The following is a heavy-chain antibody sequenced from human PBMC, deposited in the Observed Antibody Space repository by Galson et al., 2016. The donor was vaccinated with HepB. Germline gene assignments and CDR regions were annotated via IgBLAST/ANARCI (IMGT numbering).Heavy chain of an antibody. V-gene: IGHV4-34*01. CDR2: IIHSERT. CDR1: GGSFSGYH. CDR3: ARGPEWELRSVGY. D-gene: IGHD1-26*01. Sequence: SETLSLTCAVFGGSFSGYHWSWIRQPPGKGLEWIGEIIHSERTSYNPSLKSRVTMSLDTSKKQFSLKLTSVTAADTTVYYCARGPEWELRSVGYWGQGSLVTVSS. J-gene: IGHJ4*02.